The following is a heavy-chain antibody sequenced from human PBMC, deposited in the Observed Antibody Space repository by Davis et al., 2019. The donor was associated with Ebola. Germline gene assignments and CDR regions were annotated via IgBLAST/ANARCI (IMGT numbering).Heavy chain of an antibody. D-gene: IGHD2-15*01. J-gene: IGHJ4*02. CDR1: LYSFTTYG. V-gene: IGHV1-18*01. CDR2: IAAYNGYT. CDR3: ARVVDTWRVVDDY. Sequence: ASVPVSCKTSLYSFTTYGIMWVRQAPGQGLEWMGWIAAYNGYTNYVQNFQGRVTMTIDPSASTAYMELRSLRSDDTAVYYCARVVDTWRVVDDYWGQGTLVTVSS.